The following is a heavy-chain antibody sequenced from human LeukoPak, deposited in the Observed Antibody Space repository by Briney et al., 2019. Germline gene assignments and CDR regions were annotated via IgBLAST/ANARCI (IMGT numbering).Heavy chain of an antibody. Sequence: SETLSLTCSVSGGSISIYYWTWIRQIPGKGLEWIGYIYYTGTTNYNPLFESRATISVDTSKNQFSLKLTSVTAADTAVYFCARGEDFERYYLAYWGQGTLVTGSS. J-gene: IGHJ4*02. CDR1: GGSISIYY. CDR3: ARGEDFERYYLAY. CDR2: IYYTGTT. D-gene: IGHD3-9*01. V-gene: IGHV4-59*01.